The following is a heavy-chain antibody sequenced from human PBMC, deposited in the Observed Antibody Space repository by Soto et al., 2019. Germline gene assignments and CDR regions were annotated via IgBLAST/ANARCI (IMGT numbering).Heavy chain of an antibody. D-gene: IGHD4-17*01. J-gene: IGHJ6*02. V-gene: IGHV1-69*01. CDR2: IIPIFGTA. Sequence: QVQLVQSGAAVKKPGSSVKASCKASGGTFSSYAISWVRQSPGQGLEWMGGIIPIFGTANYAQKFQGRVTITADAATSTAYMELSSLRSEDTAVYCCARDAGGTTVAFGVDVWGQGTTVTVSS. CDR3: ARDAGGTTVAFGVDV. CDR1: GGTFSSYA.